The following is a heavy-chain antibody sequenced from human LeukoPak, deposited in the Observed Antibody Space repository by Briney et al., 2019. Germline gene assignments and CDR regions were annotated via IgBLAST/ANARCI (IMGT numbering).Heavy chain of an antibody. D-gene: IGHD6-19*01. J-gene: IGHJ4*02. Sequence: GGSLRLSCAASGFTVSSNYMSWVRQAPGKGLEWVSVIYGGGSTYYADSVKGRFTISRDTPKNTLYPQMNSLRVEDTAVYYCASWPVGWYGEDSWGQGTLVTVSS. CDR2: IYGGGST. CDR3: ASWPVGWYGEDS. CDR1: GFTVSSNY. V-gene: IGHV3-53*01.